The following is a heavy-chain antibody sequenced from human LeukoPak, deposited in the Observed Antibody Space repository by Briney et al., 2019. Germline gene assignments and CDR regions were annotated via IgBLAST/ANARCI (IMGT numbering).Heavy chain of an antibody. CDR1: GFTFDDYG. Sequence: PGGSLRLSCAASGFTFDDYGMSWVRQAPGKGLEWVSGINWNGGSTGYADSVKGRFTISRDNAKNSLYLQMNSLRAEDTAVYYCARVGGGYDSLFDYWGRGTLVTVSS. J-gene: IGHJ4*02. V-gene: IGHV3-20*04. CDR3: ARVGGGYDSLFDY. D-gene: IGHD5-12*01. CDR2: INWNGGST.